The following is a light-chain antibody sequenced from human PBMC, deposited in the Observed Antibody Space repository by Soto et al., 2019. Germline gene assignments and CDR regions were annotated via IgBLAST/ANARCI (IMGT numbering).Light chain of an antibody. CDR1: QSVLYSPDNDNY. CDR3: QQYYSSPLT. Sequence: DILLTQSPDSLAVSLGERATINCKSSQSVLYSPDNDNYLVWYQQRPGQSPKLLIYWASTRASGVPDRFSGSGSGTDFTLTISSLQAEDVAVYYCQQYYSSPLTFGGGTKVDIK. J-gene: IGKJ4*01. CDR2: WAS. V-gene: IGKV4-1*01.